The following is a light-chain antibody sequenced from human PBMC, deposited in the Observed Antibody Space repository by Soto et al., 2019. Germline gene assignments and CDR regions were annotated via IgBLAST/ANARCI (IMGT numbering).Light chain of an antibody. J-gene: IGLJ3*02. CDR3: TSYVGSNIWV. Sequence: QRVLTQPPSVSGSPGQSVTISCTGTSSDVGAYKYVSWYQQYPGKAPKLMIYEVSKRPSGVPDRFSGSKSGNTASLTVSGLQAEDEADYYCTSYVGSNIWVFGGGTKLTVL. V-gene: IGLV2-8*01. CDR1: SSDVGAYKY. CDR2: EVS.